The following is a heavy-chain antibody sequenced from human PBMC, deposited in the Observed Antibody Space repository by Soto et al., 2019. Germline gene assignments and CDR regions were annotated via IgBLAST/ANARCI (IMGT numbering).Heavy chain of an antibody. D-gene: IGHD3-3*01. Sequence: EVQLLESGGGLVQPGGSLRLSCAASGFTFNNFAMSWVRQAPGKGLEWVSSISDGGGSTYYGDSVKGRFTISRDNSKNKLYMQMNSLRAEDTAVYYCARCSGEKCARNTIFGVVGEGFDYWGQGTLVTVSS. CDR1: GFTFNNFA. J-gene: IGHJ4*02. CDR3: ARCSGEKCARNTIFGVVGEGFDY. V-gene: IGHV3-23*01. CDR2: ISDGGGST.